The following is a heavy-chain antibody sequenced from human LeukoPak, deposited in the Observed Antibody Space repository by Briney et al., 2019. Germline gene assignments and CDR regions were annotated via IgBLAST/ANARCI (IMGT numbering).Heavy chain of an antibody. D-gene: IGHD6-13*01. CDR1: GGSISSYY. V-gene: IGHV4-59*08. CDR2: IYYSGST. CDR3: ARQSPYSSSFSDY. J-gene: IGHJ4*02. Sequence: SETLSLTCTVSGGSISSYYWSWIRQPPGKGLEWIGYIYYSGSTNCNPSLKSRVTISVDTSKNQFSLKLSSVTAADTAVYYCARQSPYSSSFSDYWGQGTLVTVSS.